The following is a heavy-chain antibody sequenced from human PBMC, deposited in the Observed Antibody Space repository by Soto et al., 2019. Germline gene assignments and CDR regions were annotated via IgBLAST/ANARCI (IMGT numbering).Heavy chain of an antibody. CDR3: TREYYYGSGSYPDY. CDR2: IRSKANSYAT. D-gene: IGHD3-10*01. Sequence: GGSLRLSCAASGFTFSGSAMHWVRQASGKGLEWVGRIRSKANSYATAYAASVKGRFTISRDDSKNTAYLQMNSLKTEDTAVYYCTREYYYGSGSYPDYWGQGTLVTVSS. V-gene: IGHV3-73*01. J-gene: IGHJ4*02. CDR1: GFTFSGSA.